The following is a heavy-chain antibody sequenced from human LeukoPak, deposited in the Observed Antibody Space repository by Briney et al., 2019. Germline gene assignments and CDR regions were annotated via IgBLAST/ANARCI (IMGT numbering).Heavy chain of an antibody. J-gene: IGHJ4*02. V-gene: IGHV1-2*02. D-gene: IGHD3-3*01. CDR3: ARVSVLEWLPKDY. CDR1: GYTFTGYY. Sequence: ASVKVSCTSSGYTFTGYYMHWVRQAPAQGLEWVGWINTNSGGTNYAQKFQGRDTMTSDTSISTGYMELSRLTSDDTAVYYCARVSVLEWLPKDYWGQGTLVTVSS. CDR2: INTNSGGT.